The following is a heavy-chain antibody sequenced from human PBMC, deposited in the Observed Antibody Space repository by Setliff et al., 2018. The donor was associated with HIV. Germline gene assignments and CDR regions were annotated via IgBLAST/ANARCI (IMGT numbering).Heavy chain of an antibody. CDR1: GESFSDDY. V-gene: IGHV4-34*01. CDR3: ARHAPSGELYYFDH. CDR2: INHSGTT. Sequence: SETLSLTCAVYGESFSDDYWSWIRQPPGWGLEWIGEINHSGTTNYNPSLMGRLNISVDTSKRQFSLKLSSVTAAETALYYCARHAPSGELYYFDHWGQGTLVTVSS. D-gene: IGHD3-10*01. J-gene: IGHJ4*02.